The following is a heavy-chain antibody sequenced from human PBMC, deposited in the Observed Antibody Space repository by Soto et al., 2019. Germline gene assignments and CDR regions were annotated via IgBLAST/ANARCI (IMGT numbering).Heavy chain of an antibody. CDR2: IRSKAYGGTT. V-gene: IGHV3-49*04. CDR1: GFTFGDYA. Sequence: GGSLRLSCTASGFTFGDYAMSWVRQAPGKGLEWVGFIRSKAYGGTTEYAASVKGRFTISRDDSKSIAYLQMNSLKTEDTAVYYCTRVYVYGGNSIDYWGQGTLVTVSS. J-gene: IGHJ4*02. D-gene: IGHD4-17*01. CDR3: TRVYVYGGNSIDY.